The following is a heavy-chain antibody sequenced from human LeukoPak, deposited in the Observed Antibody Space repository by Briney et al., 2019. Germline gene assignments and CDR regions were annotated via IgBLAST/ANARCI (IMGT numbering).Heavy chain of an antibody. D-gene: IGHD3-10*01. Sequence: MSSETLSLTCTVSGDSINEYYWSWIRQPPGKGLEWIGEVYYSGSAHYNPPFKSRVTISVDTSRTQFSLSLRSVTAADTAVYYCARELDGNGGWFDPWGQGTLVTVSS. J-gene: IGHJ5*02. CDR1: GDSINEYY. V-gene: IGHV4-59*01. CDR2: VYYSGSA. CDR3: ARELDGNGGWFDP.